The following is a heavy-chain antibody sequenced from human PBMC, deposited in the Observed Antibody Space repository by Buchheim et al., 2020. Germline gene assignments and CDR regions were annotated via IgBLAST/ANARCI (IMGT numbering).Heavy chain of an antibody. CDR1: GFTFSSYG. V-gene: IGHV3-33*01. D-gene: IGHD6-19*01. CDR3: ARDGVAVAGSGYFDY. J-gene: IGHJ4*02. Sequence: QVQLVESGGGVVRPGRSLRLSCAASGFTFSSYGMHWVRQAPSKGLEWVAVIWYDGSNKYYADSVKGRFTISRDNSKNTLYLQMNSLRAEDTAVYYCARDGVAVAGSGYFDYWGQGTL. CDR2: IWYDGSNK.